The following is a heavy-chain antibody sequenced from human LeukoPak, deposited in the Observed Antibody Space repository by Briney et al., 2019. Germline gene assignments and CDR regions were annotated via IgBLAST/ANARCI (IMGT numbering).Heavy chain of an antibody. D-gene: IGHD1-1*01. V-gene: IGHV7-4-1*02. CDR2: INTNTGNP. Sequence: ASVKVSCKASGYTFTSYAMNWVRQAPGQGLEWMGWINTNTGNPTYSQGFTGRFVFSFDTSVSTAYLQISSLKAEDTAVYYCARARNATTNSIGLYWGQGTLVTGSS. J-gene: IGHJ4*02. CDR3: ARARNATTNSIGLY. CDR1: GYTFTSYA.